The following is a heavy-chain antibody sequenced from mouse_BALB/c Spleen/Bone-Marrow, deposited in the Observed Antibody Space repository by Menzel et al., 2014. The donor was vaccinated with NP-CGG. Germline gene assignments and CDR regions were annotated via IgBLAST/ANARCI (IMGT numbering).Heavy chain of an antibody. CDR2: INPSSGYT. V-gene: IGHV1-4*01. J-gene: IGHJ1*01. CDR3: ARSLRWYFDV. CDR1: GYTFTSYT. Sequence: VKLQESGAELAGPGASVKMSCKASGYTFTSYTMHWVKQRPGQGLEWIGYINPSSGYTNYNQKFKDKATLTADKSSSTAYMQLSSLTSEDSAVYYCARSLRWYFDVWGAGTTVTVSS. D-gene: IGHD1-1*01.